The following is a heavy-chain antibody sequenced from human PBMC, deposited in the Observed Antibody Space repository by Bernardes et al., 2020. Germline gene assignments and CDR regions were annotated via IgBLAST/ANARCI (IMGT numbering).Heavy chain of an antibody. V-gene: IGHV3-74*03. J-gene: IGHJ4*02. CDR2: VGRDGRLT. CDR3: ARGDGGYYYY. CDR1: GFTFRNSG. Sequence: VGSLIRSCTASGFTFRNSGMYWVRQAPGPGLVWLSRVGRDGRLTTYADSVKGRFTTSRDNAKNTLYLQMNSLRADDTAVYYCARGDGGYYYYWGQGILVTGSS. D-gene: IGHD3-22*01.